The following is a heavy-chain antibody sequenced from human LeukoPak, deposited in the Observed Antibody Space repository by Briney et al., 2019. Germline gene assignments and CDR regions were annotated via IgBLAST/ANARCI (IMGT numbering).Heavy chain of an antibody. D-gene: IGHD1-26*01. CDR2: IIPIFGTA. V-gene: IGHV1-69*05. CDR3: ARGLGELTYYFDY. J-gene: IGHJ4*02. Sequence: SVKVSCKASGGTFISYAISWVRQAPGQGLEWMGGIIPIFGTANYAQKFQGRVTITTDESTSTAYMELSSLRSEDTAVYYCARGLGELTYYFDYWGQGTLVTVSS. CDR1: GGTFISYA.